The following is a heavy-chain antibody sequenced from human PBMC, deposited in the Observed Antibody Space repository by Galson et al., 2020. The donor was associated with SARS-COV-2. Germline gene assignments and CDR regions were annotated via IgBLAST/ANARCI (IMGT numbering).Heavy chain of an antibody. J-gene: IGHJ3*01. CDR2: IYSGGGT. D-gene: IGHD4-4*01. Sequence: GGSLRLSCGASGLPVGSNYLSWVRQSPERGLEWVSFIYSGGGTDYADSVKGRFTTSRDNSKNTVYLQMNSLRVEDTALYHCARGLQYAFDVWGQGTMVTVSS. CDR3: ARGLQYAFDV. V-gene: IGHV3-53*01. CDR1: GLPVGSNY.